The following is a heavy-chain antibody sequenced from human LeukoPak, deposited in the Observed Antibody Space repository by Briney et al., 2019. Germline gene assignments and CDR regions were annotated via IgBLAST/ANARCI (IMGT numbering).Heavy chain of an antibody. CDR3: ANYGGAHYYYYGMDV. Sequence: ASVKVSCKASGGTFSSYAISWVRQAPGQELEWMGGIIPIFGTANYAQKFQGRVTITADESTSTAYMELSSLRSEDTAVYYCANYGGAHYYYYGMDVWGQGTTVTVSS. V-gene: IGHV1-69*13. D-gene: IGHD4-17*01. CDR2: IIPIFGTA. J-gene: IGHJ6*02. CDR1: GGTFSSYA.